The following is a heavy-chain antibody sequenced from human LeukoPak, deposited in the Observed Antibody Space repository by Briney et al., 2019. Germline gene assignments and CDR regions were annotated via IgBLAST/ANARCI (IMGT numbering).Heavy chain of an antibody. CDR1: GYTFTGYY. D-gene: IGHD6-13*01. Sequence: EASVKVSCTASGYTFTGYYMHWVRQAPGQGLEWMGWINPNSGGTNYAQKFQGRVTMTRDTSISTAYMELSRLRSDDTAVYYCARLSTLAAAARDYWGQGTLVTVSS. J-gene: IGHJ4*02. CDR3: ARLSTLAAAARDY. V-gene: IGHV1-2*02. CDR2: INPNSGGT.